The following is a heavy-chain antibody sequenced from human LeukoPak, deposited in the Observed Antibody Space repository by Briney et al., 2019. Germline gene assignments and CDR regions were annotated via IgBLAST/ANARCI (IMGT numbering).Heavy chain of an antibody. CDR3: AKDPWRWIQLRGVPGWVDY. V-gene: IGHV3-30*18. CDR2: ISYDGSNK. CDR1: GFTFSSYG. D-gene: IGHD5-18*01. J-gene: IGHJ4*02. Sequence: GRSLRPSCAASGFTFSSYGMHWVRQAPGKGLEWVAVISYDGSNKYYADSVKGRFTISRDNSKNTLYLQMNSLRAEDTAVYYCAKDPWRWIQLRGVPGWVDYWGQGTLVTVSS.